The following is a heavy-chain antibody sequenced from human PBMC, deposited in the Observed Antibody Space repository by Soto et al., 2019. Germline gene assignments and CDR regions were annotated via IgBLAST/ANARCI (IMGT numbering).Heavy chain of an antibody. J-gene: IGHJ4*02. V-gene: IGHV3-7*03. CDR2: IKQDGSEK. CDR3: AKEDTSSGSLDY. CDR1: GFTFSGYW. Sequence: GGSLRLSCAGSGFTFSGYWMHWVRQAPGKGLEWVANIKQDGSEKYYVDSVKGRFTISRDNAKNSLYLQMNSLRAEDTASYYCAKEDTSSGSLDYWGQGALVTVSS. D-gene: IGHD6-19*01.